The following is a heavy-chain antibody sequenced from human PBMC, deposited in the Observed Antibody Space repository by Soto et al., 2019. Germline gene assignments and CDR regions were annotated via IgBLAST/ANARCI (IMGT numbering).Heavy chain of an antibody. D-gene: IGHD6-13*01. CDR2: INSDGSST. V-gene: IGHV3-74*01. Sequence: EVQLVDSGGGLVQPGGSLRLSCAASGFTFSNYWMHWVRQAPGKGLVWVSRINSDGSSTSYADSVKGRFTISRDNAKNTLYLQVNSLRAEDTAVYYCAKGSSWYGGAYWGQGTLVTVSS. CDR3: AKGSSWYGGAY. J-gene: IGHJ4*02. CDR1: GFTFSNYW.